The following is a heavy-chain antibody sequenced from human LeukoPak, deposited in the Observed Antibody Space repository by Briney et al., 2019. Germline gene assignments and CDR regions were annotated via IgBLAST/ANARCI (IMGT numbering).Heavy chain of an antibody. Sequence: GGSLRLSCAASGFTFSSYAISWVRQAPGQGLEWMGGIIPIFGTANYAQKFQGRVTITADESTSTAYMELSSLRSEDTAVYYCARDRRDAAFDIWGQGTMVTVSS. CDR3: ARDRRDAAFDI. CDR1: GFTFSSYA. J-gene: IGHJ3*02. CDR2: IIPIFGTA. V-gene: IGHV1-69*01.